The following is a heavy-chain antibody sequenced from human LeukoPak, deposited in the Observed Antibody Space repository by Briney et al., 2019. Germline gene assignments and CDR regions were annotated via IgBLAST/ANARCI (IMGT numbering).Heavy chain of an antibody. CDR1: GFTFGSYW. CDR2: INSDGSST. J-gene: IGHJ4*02. D-gene: IGHD5-18*01. V-gene: IGHV3-74*01. CDR3: ARDLGYSYGYVY. Sequence: GGSLRLSCAASGFTFGSYWMHWVRHAPGKGLVWVSRINSDGSSTSYADSVKGRFTISRDNAKNTLYLQMNSLRAEDTAVYYCARDLGYSYGYVYWGQGTLVTVSS.